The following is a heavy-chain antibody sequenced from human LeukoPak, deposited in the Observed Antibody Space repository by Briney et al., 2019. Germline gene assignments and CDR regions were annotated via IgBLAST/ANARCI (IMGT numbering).Heavy chain of an antibody. Sequence: GGSLRLSCAASGFTFSNYWMSWVRQAPGKGLEWVANMKQDGSEKYYVDSVKGRFTISRDNAKSSLFLQMNSLRAEDTAVYYCASGDYMDYWGQGTLVTVSS. CDR1: GFTFSNYW. J-gene: IGHJ4*02. CDR3: ASGDYMDY. V-gene: IGHV3-7*01. CDR2: MKQDGSEK. D-gene: IGHD3-16*01.